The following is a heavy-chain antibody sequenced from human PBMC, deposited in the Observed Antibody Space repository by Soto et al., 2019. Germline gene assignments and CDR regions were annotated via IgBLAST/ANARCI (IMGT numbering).Heavy chain of an antibody. CDR2: ISAYNGNT. CDR3: ASCLGGSCYLGLDY. Sequence: ASVKVSCKASGYTFTSYGISWVRQAPGQGLEWMGWISAYNGNTNYAQKLQGRVTMTTDTSTSTAYMVLRRLRSDDTAVYYCASCLGGSCYLGLDYWGQGTLVTVSS. V-gene: IGHV1-18*01. J-gene: IGHJ4*02. CDR1: GYTFTSYG. D-gene: IGHD2-15*01.